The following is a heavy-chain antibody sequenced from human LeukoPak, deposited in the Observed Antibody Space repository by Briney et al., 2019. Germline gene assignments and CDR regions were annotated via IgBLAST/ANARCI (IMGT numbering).Heavy chain of an antibody. J-gene: IGHJ4*02. V-gene: IGHV3-23*01. Sequence: GGSLRLSCAASGFTFSSYAMSWVRQAPGKGLEWVSAISGSGGSTYYADSVKGRFTVSRDNSKNTLYLQMNSLRAEDTAVYYCAKSQVATSLRYYFDYWGQGTLVTVSS. CDR1: GFTFSSYA. D-gene: IGHD5-12*01. CDR2: ISGSGGST. CDR3: AKSQVATSLRYYFDY.